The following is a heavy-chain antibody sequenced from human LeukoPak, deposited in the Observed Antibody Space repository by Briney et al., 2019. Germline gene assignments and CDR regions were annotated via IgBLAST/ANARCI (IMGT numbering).Heavy chain of an antibody. CDR1: GGSFSGYY. CDR2: INHSGST. Sequence: PSETLSLTCAVYGGSFSGYYWSWIRQPPGKGLEWIGEINHSGSTNYNPSLKSRVTISVDTSKNQFSLKLSSVTAADTAVYYCARHSDIVVVVAATPGAFDIWGQGTMVTVSS. CDR3: ARHSDIVVVVAATPGAFDI. V-gene: IGHV4-34*01. J-gene: IGHJ3*02. D-gene: IGHD2-15*01.